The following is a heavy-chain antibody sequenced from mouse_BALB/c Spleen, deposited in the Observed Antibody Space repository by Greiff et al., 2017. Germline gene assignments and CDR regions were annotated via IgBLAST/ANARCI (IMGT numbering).Heavy chain of an antibody. D-gene: IGHD3-2*02. CDR3: ATISGPYYYAMDD. CDR2: ISDGGSYT. J-gene: IGHJ4*01. Sequence: EVQRVESGGGLVKPGGSLKLSCAASGFTFSDYYMYWVRQTPEKRLEWVATISDGGSYTYYPDSVKGRFTISRDNAKNNLYLQMSSLKSEDTAMYYCATISGPYYYAMDDWGQGTSVTVSS. V-gene: IGHV5-4*02. CDR1: GFTFSDYY.